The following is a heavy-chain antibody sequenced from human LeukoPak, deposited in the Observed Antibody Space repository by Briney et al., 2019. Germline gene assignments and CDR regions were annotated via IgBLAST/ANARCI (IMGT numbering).Heavy chain of an antibody. Sequence: GGSLRLSCAASGFTFSNYSMYWVRQAPGKGLECVSGISGSGGTTYYADSAKGRFNISSDNSKNTLYLQMISLRVEDTALYYCAKRYCGSNNGYPLDYWGQGTLVTVSS. V-gene: IGHV3-23*01. CDR3: AKRYCGSNNGYPLDY. D-gene: IGHD2-2*01. CDR1: GFTFSNYS. J-gene: IGHJ4*02. CDR2: ISGSGGTT.